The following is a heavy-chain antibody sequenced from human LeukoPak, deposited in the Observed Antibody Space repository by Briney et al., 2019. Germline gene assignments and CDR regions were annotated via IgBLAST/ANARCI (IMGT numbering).Heavy chain of an antibody. CDR3: AADGMNYGDFDC. CDR1: GFTFTSSA. Sequence: VKVSCKASGFTFTSSAMQCVRQARGQRLEWIGWIVVGSGNTNYTQKFQERVTITSHRSTSTAYMELSSLRSEDTAVYYCAADGMNYGDFDCRGQGTLVTDSS. V-gene: IGHV1-58*02. J-gene: IGHJ4*02. D-gene: IGHD4-17*01. CDR2: IVVGSGNT.